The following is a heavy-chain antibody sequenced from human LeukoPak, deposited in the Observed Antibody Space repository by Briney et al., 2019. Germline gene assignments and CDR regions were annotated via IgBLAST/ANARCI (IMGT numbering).Heavy chain of an antibody. CDR3: ARDSVYSNFVWFDP. CDR2: IKQDGSEK. J-gene: IGHJ5*02. V-gene: IGHV3-7*01. D-gene: IGHD4-11*01. Sequence: PSETLSLTCAVYGGSFSGYYWSWIRQAPGKGLEWVANIKQDGSEKYYVDSVKGRFTISRDNAKNSLYLQMNSLRAEDTAVYYCARDSVYSNFVWFDPWGQGTLVTVSS. CDR1: GGSFSGYY.